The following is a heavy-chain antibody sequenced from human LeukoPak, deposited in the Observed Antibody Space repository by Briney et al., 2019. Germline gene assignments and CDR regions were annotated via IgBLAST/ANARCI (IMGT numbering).Heavy chain of an antibody. CDR1: GGTFSSYA. CDR2: INPSGGST. Sequence: ASVKVSCKASGGTFSSYAISWVRQAPGQGLEWMGIINPSGGSTSYAQKFQGRVTMTRDTSTSTVYMELSSLRSEDTAVYYCARDLTQTTIKPLYYFDYWGQGTLVTVSS. D-gene: IGHD3-9*01. J-gene: IGHJ4*02. V-gene: IGHV1-46*03. CDR3: ARDLTQTTIKPLYYFDY.